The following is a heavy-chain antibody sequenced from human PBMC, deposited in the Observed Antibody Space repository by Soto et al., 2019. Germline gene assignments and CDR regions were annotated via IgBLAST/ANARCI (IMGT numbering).Heavy chain of an antibody. Sequence: QVQLVQSGAEVKKPATSVNVSCKASGYTFIDYYIHWVRQAPGQGLEWMGWINPNSGGTNIAQKXQGWVTMTRDXXIXTXXMEMTRLTSDDTAIYYCARARRSCSGANCYTDFDFWGQGTLVTVSS. CDR2: INPNSGGT. CDR3: ARARRSCSGANCYTDFDF. J-gene: IGHJ4*02. CDR1: GYTFIDYY. D-gene: IGHD2-2*02. V-gene: IGHV1-2*04.